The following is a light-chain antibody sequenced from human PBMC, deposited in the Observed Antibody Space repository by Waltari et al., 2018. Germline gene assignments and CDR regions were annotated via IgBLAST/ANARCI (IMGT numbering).Light chain of an antibody. CDR2: EVT. CDR1: SHDVGNYDL. J-gene: IGLJ2*01. Sequence: QSALTQPASVSGSPGQSITISCTGTSHDVGNYDLVSWYQQQPGKAPKLIIYEVTNRPSVFSNRFSGSKSGNTASLTISGLHTEDEGDYYCCSYSGDLSFGVVFGGGTKRTVL. CDR3: CSYSGDLSFGVV. V-gene: IGLV2-23*02.